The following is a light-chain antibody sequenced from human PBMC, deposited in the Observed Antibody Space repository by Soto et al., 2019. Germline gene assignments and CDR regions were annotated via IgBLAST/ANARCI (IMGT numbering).Light chain of an antibody. Sequence: DIQMTQSPSTLSASVGDRVTITCRASQSISSWLAWYQQKSGKAPNLLIYEASTLERGVPSRFSGTGSGTEFTLAINSLQPDDFATYYCQQYHRSSITFGQGTRLEIK. CDR2: EAS. CDR3: QQYHRSSIT. V-gene: IGKV1-5*01. J-gene: IGKJ5*01. CDR1: QSISSW.